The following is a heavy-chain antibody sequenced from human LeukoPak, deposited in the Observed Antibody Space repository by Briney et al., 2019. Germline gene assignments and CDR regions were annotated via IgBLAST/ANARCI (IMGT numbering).Heavy chain of an antibody. V-gene: IGHV5-51*01. CDR3: ATSYFDYVWGSYRGQAFDI. CDR1: GYRFATYW. Sequence: GESLKISCKGSGYRFATYWIGWVRQMSGKGLEWMGIIYPADSDTRYSPSFQGQVTISADKSISTAYLQWSSLKASDTAMYYCATSYFDYVWGSYRGQAFDIWGQGTMVTVSS. CDR2: IYPADSDT. D-gene: IGHD3-16*02. J-gene: IGHJ3*02.